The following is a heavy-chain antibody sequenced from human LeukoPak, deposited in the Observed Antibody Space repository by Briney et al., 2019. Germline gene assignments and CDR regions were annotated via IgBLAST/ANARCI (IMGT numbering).Heavy chain of an antibody. Sequence: GGSLRLSCAASGFTFSSYAMHWVRQAPGKGLEWVAVISYDGSNKYYADSVKGRFTISRDNSKNPLYLQMNSLRAEDTAVYYCARGSSSWYDPFDYWGQGTLVTVSS. D-gene: IGHD6-13*01. CDR1: GFTFSSYA. CDR3: ARGSSSWYDPFDY. J-gene: IGHJ4*02. CDR2: ISYDGSNK. V-gene: IGHV3-30*04.